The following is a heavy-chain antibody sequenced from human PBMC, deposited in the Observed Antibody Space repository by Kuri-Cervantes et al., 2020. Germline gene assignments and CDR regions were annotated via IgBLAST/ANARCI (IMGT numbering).Heavy chain of an antibody. CDR1: GFTFSSYW. Sequence: GESLKISCAASGFTFSSYWMHWVRQAPGKGLVWVSRINSDGSSTSYADSVKGRFTISRDNAKNTLYLRMDNLRAEDTAVYYCAKVPWIRGVAPIESWGQGNMVTVSS. CDR3: AKVPWIRGVAPIES. CDR2: INSDGSST. D-gene: IGHD3-10*01. V-gene: IGHV3-74*01. J-gene: IGHJ4*02.